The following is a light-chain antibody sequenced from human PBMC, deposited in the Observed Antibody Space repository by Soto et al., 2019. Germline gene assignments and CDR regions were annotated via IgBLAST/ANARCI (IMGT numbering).Light chain of an antibody. J-gene: IGKJ2*01. Sequence: DIQLTQSPSSLSSSVGDRVTITCRASQTVISYLNWYQQKPGQAPKLLIYATTHLQSGVPSRFSGSGSGTEFTLTISSLHPEDFATYFCQQNYNIPPYTFGQGTKLEIK. CDR3: QQNYNIPPYT. CDR1: QTVISY. V-gene: IGKV1-39*01. CDR2: ATT.